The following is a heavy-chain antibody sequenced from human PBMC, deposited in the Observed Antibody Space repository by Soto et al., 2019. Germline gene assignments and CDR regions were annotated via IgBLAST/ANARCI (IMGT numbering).Heavy chain of an antibody. J-gene: IGHJ5*02. V-gene: IGHV4-30-4*01. Sequence: PSETLSLTCTVSGGSISSGDYYWSWIRQPPGKGLEWIGYIYYSGSTYYNPSLKSRVTISVDTSKNQFSLKLSSVTAADTAVYYCARVGLQTGLFDPWGQGTLVTVSS. CDR3: ARVGLQTGLFDP. CDR1: GGSISSGDYY. D-gene: IGHD3-16*01. CDR2: IYYSGST.